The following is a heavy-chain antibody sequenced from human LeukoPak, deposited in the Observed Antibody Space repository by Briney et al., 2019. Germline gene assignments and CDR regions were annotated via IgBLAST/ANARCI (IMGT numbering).Heavy chain of an antibody. CDR3: LRVAFDY. J-gene: IGHJ4*02. D-gene: IGHD2-15*01. CDR1: GFTFSDYY. V-gene: IGHV3-30-3*01. CDR2: ISYDGSNK. Sequence: GGSLRLSCAASGFTFSDYYMSWIRQAPGKGLEWVAVISYDGSNKCYADSVKGRFTISRDNSKNTLYLQMNSLRAEDTAVYYCLRVAFDYWGQGTLVTVSS.